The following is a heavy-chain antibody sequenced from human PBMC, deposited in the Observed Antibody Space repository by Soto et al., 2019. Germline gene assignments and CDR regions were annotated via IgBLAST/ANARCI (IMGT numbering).Heavy chain of an antibody. CDR2: IFHSGET. J-gene: IGHJ3*01. D-gene: IGHD2-2*01. CDR3: ARSRYVVGAFEE. Sequence: QMQLQESGPGLVKPSETLSLTCTVSVASISSGDYYWSWIRQSPGKGLQWNGYIFHSGETYYTQSLACRLSSSIDASKNMFSLNLNSVTAADTAVYFGARSRYVVGAFEEWGLGTVVTVSA. V-gene: IGHV4-30-4*08. CDR1: VASISSGDYY.